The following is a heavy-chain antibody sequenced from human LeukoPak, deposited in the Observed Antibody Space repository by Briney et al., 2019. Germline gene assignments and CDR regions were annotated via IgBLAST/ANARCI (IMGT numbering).Heavy chain of an antibody. Sequence: SETLSLTCAVYGGSFSGYYWSWIRQPPGKGLEWIGEINHSGSTNYNPSLKSRGTISVDTSKNQFSLKLSSVTAADTAVYYCARGVGYYYDSSGYSLPYFDYWGQGTLVTVSS. J-gene: IGHJ4*02. D-gene: IGHD3-22*01. CDR1: GGSFSGYY. V-gene: IGHV4-34*01. CDR3: ARGVGYYYDSSGYSLPYFDY. CDR2: INHSGST.